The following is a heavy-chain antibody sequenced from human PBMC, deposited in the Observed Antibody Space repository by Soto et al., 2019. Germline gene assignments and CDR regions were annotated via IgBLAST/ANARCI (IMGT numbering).Heavy chain of an antibody. J-gene: IGHJ6*02. CDR3: TRDSDFWSGDYNYYYYGMDV. V-gene: IGHV3-23*01. CDR1: EFTFSNYS. Sequence: GGSLRLPCAPCEFTFSNYSMTWVGQAPGTGLEWVSGLKGSGGSTSSADSVKGRFAISRDNSKNTLYLQMNRLRAEDTAVYYCTRDSDFWSGDYNYYYYGMDVWGQGTTVTASS. D-gene: IGHD3-3*01. CDR2: LKGSGGST.